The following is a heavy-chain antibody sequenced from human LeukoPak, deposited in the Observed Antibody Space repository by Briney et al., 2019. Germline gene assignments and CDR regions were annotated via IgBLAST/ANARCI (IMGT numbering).Heavy chain of an antibody. CDR1: GFNVRSNY. J-gene: IGHJ6*02. CDR2: LHSGGDT. D-gene: IGHD5-18*01. V-gene: IGHV3-53*01. CDR3: ARGNSYGPIYYYYGMDV. Sequence: GGSLRLSCAVSGFNVRSNYMTWVRQAPGKGLEWVSVLHSGGDTYYADSVKGRFTISRDNAKNTLYLQMNSLRAEDTAVYYCARGNSYGPIYYYYGMDVWGQGTTVTVSS.